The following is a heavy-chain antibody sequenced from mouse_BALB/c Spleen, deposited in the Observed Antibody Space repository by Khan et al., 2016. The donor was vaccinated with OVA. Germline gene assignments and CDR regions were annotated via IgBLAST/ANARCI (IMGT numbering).Heavy chain of an antibody. CDR1: GFTFSSYG. CDR2: ISTSGRYT. CDR3: ARCLYSSSYEYYAMDY. Sequence: EVELVESGGDLVKPGGSLKLSCAASGFTFSSYGMSWVRQTPDKRLEWVAIISTSGRYTYYPDSVKGRFTISRDTAKNTLYLQMSSLTSEDTAMYYCARCLYSSSYEYYAMDYWGQGTSVTVSA. V-gene: IGHV5-6*01. D-gene: IGHD1-1*01. J-gene: IGHJ4*01.